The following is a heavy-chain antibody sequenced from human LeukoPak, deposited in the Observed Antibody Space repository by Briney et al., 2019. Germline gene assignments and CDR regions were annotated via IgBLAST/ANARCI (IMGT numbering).Heavy chain of an antibody. Sequence: SETLSLTCTVSGYSISSGYYRGWIRQPPGKGLEWIGSIYHSGSTYYNPSLKSRVTISVDTSKNQFSLKLSSVTAADTAVYYCARRYSSSWPYYYYYYMDVWGKGTTVTVSS. J-gene: IGHJ6*03. V-gene: IGHV4-38-2*02. D-gene: IGHD6-13*01. CDR3: ARRYSSSWPYYYYYYMDV. CDR2: IYHSGST. CDR1: GYSISSGYY.